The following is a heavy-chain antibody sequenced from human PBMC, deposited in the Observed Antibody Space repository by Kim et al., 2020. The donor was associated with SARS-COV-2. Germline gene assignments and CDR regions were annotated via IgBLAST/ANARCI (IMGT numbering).Heavy chain of an antibody. CDR2: T. Sequence: TSYARKFQRRVTMTRDASTSTVYMELSSLRSEDTAVYYWARGTTLHYFDYWGQGTLVTVSS. CDR3: ARGTTLHYFDY. V-gene: IGHV1-46*01. J-gene: IGHJ4*02. D-gene: IGHD2-2*01.